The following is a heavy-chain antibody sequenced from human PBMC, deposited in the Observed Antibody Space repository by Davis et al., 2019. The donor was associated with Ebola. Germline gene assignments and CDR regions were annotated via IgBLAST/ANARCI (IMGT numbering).Heavy chain of an antibody. D-gene: IGHD1-14*01. CDR1: GYTFTGYY. Sequence: ASVKVSCKASGYTFTGYYIHWVRQAPGQGLEWMGWINPNSGGTNYAQKFQGRVTMTRDTSISTAYMELSRLRSDDTAVYYCATITGAVTGERRYYYYYGMDVWGQGTTVTVSS. CDR2: INPNSGGT. J-gene: IGHJ6*02. V-gene: IGHV1-2*02. CDR3: ATITGAVTGERRYYYYYGMDV.